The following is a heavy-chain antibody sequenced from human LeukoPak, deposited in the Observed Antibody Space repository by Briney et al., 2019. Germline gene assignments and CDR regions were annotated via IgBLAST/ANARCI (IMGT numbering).Heavy chain of an antibody. CDR3: ARDKAPGPYYFDY. J-gene: IGHJ4*02. Sequence: ASVKVSCKASGYTFTGYYMHWVRQAPGEGLEWMGWISGYNGNTNYAQKFQGRVAMTTDTSTRTAYMELRSLGSDDTAVYYCARDKAPGPYYFDYWGQGTLVTVSS. CDR2: ISGYNGNT. V-gene: IGHV1-18*04. CDR1: GYTFTGYY. D-gene: IGHD2-2*01.